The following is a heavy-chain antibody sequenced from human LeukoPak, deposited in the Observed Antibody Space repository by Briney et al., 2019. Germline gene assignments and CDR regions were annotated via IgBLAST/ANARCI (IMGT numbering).Heavy chain of an antibody. D-gene: IGHD6-6*01. CDR1: GGSISSGSYY. J-gene: IGHJ6*03. Sequence: SETLSLTXTVSGGSISSGSYYWSWIRQPAGKGLEWIGRIYTSGSTNYNPSLKSRVTISVDTSKNQFSLKLSSVTAADTAVNYCARDPPSIAARPDGYYYYYYMDVWGKGTTVTVSS. V-gene: IGHV4-61*02. CDR3: ARDPPSIAARPDGYYYYYYMDV. CDR2: IYTSGST.